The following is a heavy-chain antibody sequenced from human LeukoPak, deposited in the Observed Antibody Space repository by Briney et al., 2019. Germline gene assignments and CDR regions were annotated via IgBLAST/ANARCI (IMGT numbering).Heavy chain of an antibody. CDR3: ARFDTDSTSSDY. CDR2: INPNSGGT. V-gene: IGHV1-2*02. Sequence: ASVKVSCKASGYTLTGYYMHWVRQAPGQGLEWMGWINPNSGGTNYAQKFQGRVTMTRDTSISTAYMELSRLRSDDTAVYYCARFDTDSTSSDYWGQGTLVTVSS. D-gene: IGHD2-2*01. J-gene: IGHJ4*02. CDR1: GYTLTGYY.